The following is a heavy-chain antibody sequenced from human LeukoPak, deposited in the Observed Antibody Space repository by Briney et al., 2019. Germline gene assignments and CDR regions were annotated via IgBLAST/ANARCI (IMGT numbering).Heavy chain of an antibody. Sequence: ASVKVSCKASGYTFTSYAMHWVRQAPGQRLEWMGWINAGNGNTKYSQKFQGRVTITRDTSASTAYMELSSLRSEDTAVYYCARGVSYYDILTGYGGYYFDYWGQGTLVTVSS. J-gene: IGHJ4*02. CDR2: INAGNGNT. D-gene: IGHD3-9*01. CDR1: GYTFTSYA. V-gene: IGHV1-3*01. CDR3: ARGVSYYDILTGYGGYYFDY.